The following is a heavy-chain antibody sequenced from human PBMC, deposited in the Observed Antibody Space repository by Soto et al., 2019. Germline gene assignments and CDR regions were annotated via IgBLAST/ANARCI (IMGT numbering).Heavy chain of an antibody. CDR1: GGSFDITSSY. V-gene: IGHV4-39*01. Sequence: LQLQESGPGLVKPSETLSLTCTVSGGSFDITSSYWAWVRQPPGKGLEWIAYVYYSGGTYYNPSLKSRRTTSVDTSTSQLSARLSSVTAADTAVYYCATIPEVEMRPYYFISCGQGTLVTVSS. D-gene: IGHD1-1*01. CDR3: ATIPEVEMRPYYFIS. CDR2: VYYSGGT. J-gene: IGHJ4*02.